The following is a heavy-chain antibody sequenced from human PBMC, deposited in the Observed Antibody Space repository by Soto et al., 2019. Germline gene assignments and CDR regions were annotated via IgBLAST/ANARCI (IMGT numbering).Heavy chain of an antibody. CDR2: ISYDGRNK. V-gene: IGHV3-30*03. Sequence: QVQLVESGGGVVQPGRSLRLSCAASGFTFSNFGMHWVRRAPGKGLEWVAVISYDGRNKYYADSVKGRFTISRDNSKNTLYLQMNSLGAEDTAVYYCARVWGWPPIVIDYWGQGTLVTVSS. CDR3: ARVWGWPPIVIDY. CDR1: GFTFSNFG. J-gene: IGHJ4*02. D-gene: IGHD3-16*01.